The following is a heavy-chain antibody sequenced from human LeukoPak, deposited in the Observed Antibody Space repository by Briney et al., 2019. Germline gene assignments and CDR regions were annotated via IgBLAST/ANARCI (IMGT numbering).Heavy chain of an antibody. J-gene: IGHJ6*03. CDR2: INAYNGNT. V-gene: IGHV1-18*01. D-gene: IGHD6-13*01. Sequence: ASVKVSCKASGYTFTTYAITWVRQAPGQGLEWMGWINAYNGNTNYAQNLQGRVTMTTDTSTSTAYMELRSLRSEDTAVYYCARGLGIASYYYYMDVWGKGTTVTISS. CDR3: ARGLGIASYYYYMDV. CDR1: GYTFTTYA.